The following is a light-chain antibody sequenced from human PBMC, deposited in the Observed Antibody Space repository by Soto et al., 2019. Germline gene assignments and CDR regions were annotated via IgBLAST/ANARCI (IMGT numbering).Light chain of an antibody. V-gene: IGKV1-39*01. Sequence: DLQMTQSPSSLSASVGDRVTITCRASQSISNYLNWYQQKPGKAPKLLIYAASSLQSGVPSRFSGSGSETDFTLTISSLQPEDFATYSCQQSYTTLITFGPGTNVDIK. CDR2: AAS. CDR1: QSISNY. J-gene: IGKJ3*01. CDR3: QQSYTTLIT.